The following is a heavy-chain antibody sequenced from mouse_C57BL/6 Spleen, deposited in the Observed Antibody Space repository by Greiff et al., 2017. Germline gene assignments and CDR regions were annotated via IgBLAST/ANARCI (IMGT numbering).Heavy chain of an antibody. CDR2: IHPNSGST. Sequence: QVQLQQPGAELVKPGASVKLSCKASGYTFTSYWMHWVKQRPGQGLEWIGMIHPNSGSTNYNEKFKSKATLTVDKSSSTAYMQLSSLTSEDSAVYYCARDYGSSASRAMDYWGQGTSVTVSS. CDR1: GYTFTSYW. J-gene: IGHJ4*01. D-gene: IGHD1-1*01. V-gene: IGHV1-64*01. CDR3: ARDYGSSASRAMDY.